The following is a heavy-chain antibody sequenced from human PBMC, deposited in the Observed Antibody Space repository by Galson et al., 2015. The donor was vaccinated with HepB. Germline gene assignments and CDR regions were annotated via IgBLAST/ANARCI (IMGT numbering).Heavy chain of an antibody. CDR2: INPTDSGT. CDR3: SRGFDY. J-gene: IGHJ4*02. V-gene: IGHV1-2*02. CDR1: GFTFTAYY. Sequence: SVKVSCKASGFTFTAYYLHWWRQAPGQGPEWMGWINPTDSGTSYSRTFQGRVTMTRDTSITTAYMELKRVTSDDTAMFFCSRGFDYWGQGALVTVSS.